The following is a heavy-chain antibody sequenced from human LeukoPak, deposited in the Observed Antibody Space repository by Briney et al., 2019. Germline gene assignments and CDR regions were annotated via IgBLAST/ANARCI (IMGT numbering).Heavy chain of an antibody. CDR1: GGSISSGDYY. CDR2: IYYSVST. D-gene: IGHD3-22*01. Sequence: KPSQTLSLTCTVSGGSISSGDYYWSWMRQPPGKGLEWIGYIYYSVSTYYNPSLKSRVTIPVDTSKNQFSLKLSSVTAADTAVYYCARAGDSSGYLRAKLAYFDYWGQGTLVTVSS. V-gene: IGHV4-30-4*01. CDR3: ARAGDSSGYLRAKLAYFDY. J-gene: IGHJ4*02.